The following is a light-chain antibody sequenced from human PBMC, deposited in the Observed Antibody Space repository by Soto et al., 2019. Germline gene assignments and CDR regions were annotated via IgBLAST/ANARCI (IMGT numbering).Light chain of an antibody. Sequence: IQLTQSPSSLSASAGDRVTITCRASQGISTYLAWYQQKPGKAPKPLMHSASTLQSGVPSRFSGSGSGTEFTLTISSLQPEDFATYYCQQLHSYPRTFGPGTKVDI. J-gene: IGKJ3*01. CDR2: SAS. CDR3: QQLHSYPRT. V-gene: IGKV1-9*01. CDR1: QGISTY.